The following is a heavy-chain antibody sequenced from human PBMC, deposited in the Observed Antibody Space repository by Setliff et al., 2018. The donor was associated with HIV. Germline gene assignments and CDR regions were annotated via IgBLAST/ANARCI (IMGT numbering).Heavy chain of an antibody. D-gene: IGHD3-10*01. J-gene: IGHJ6*04. CDR1: GHTFSNSD. Sequence: ASVKVSCKASGHTFSNSDIHWVRRATGQGLEWMGCMNPNSGVTGYALKFHDRVTMTGDTSISTAYLELRSLTSEDTAVYYCASGKGVGGVVITDGLDVWGKGTTVTVSS. CDR2: MNPNSGVT. CDR3: ASGKGVGGVVITDGLDV. V-gene: IGHV1-8*02.